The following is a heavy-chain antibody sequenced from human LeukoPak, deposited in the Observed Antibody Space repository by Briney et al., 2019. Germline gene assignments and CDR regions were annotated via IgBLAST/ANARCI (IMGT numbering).Heavy chain of an antibody. CDR3: ATDGQDIVVVVAETTSFYFHY. V-gene: IGHV3-23*01. D-gene: IGHD2-15*01. Sequence: PGGSLRLSCAASGFTFSSYAMSWVRRAPGKGLEWVSAISGSGGSTYYADSVKGRFTISRDNSKNTLYLQMNSLRAEDTAVYYCATDGQDIVVVVAETTSFYFHYWGQGTLVNVSS. CDR2: ISGSGGST. J-gene: IGHJ4*02. CDR1: GFTFSSYA.